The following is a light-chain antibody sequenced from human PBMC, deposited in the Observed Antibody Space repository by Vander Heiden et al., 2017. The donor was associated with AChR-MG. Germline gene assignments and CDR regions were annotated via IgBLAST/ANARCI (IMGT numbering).Light chain of an antibody. CDR1: QSLLHTDGYTY. CDR2: VVS. V-gene: IGKV2-28*01. Sequence: DIVMTQSPLSLPVTPGEPASISCRSSQSLLHTDGYTYLNWYLQKPGQPPQLLMYVVSNRASGVPDRFSGSGSGTDFTLKISRVEAEDVGVYYCMQALQNPHTFGQGTKLEIK. CDR3: MQALQNPHT. J-gene: IGKJ2*01.